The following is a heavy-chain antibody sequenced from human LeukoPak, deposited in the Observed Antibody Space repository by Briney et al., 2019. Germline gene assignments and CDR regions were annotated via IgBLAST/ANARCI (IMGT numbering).Heavy chain of an antibody. CDR2: FDPEDGET. D-gene: IGHD1-26*01. V-gene: IGHV1-24*01. J-gene: IGHJ4*02. CDR1: GYTLTELS. Sequence: ASVKVSCKVSGYTLTELSMHWVRQAPGKGLEWMGGFDPEDGETIYAQKFQGRVTMTRNTSISTAYMELSSLRSEDTAVYYRARGRVGATRYFSYWGQGTLVTVSS. CDR3: ARGRVGATRYFSY.